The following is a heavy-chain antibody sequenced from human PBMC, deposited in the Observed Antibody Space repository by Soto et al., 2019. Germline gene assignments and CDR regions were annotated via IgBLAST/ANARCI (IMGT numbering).Heavy chain of an antibody. V-gene: IGHV1-3*01. D-gene: IGHD1-26*01. CDR2: INAGNGNT. J-gene: IGHJ6*02. CDR1: GYTFTSYA. CDR3: ARVKVGATPDYYYYGMDV. Sequence: ASVKVSCKASGYTFTSYAMHWVRQAPGQRLEWMGWINAGNGNTKYSQKFQGRVTITRDTSASTAYMELSSLRSEDTAVYYCARVKVGATPDYYYYGMDVWGQGTTVTVSS.